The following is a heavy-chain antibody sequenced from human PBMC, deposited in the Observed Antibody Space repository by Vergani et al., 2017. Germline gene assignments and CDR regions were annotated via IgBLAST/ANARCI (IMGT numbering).Heavy chain of an antibody. D-gene: IGHD2-2*01. Sequence: QVQLQESGPGLVKPSGTLSLTCAVSGGSISSSNWWSWVRQPPGKGLEWIGEIYHSGSTNYNPSLKSRVTISVDKSKNKFSLKLSSVTAADTAVYYCARDPDCSSTSCYGGHDAFDIWGQGTMVTVSS. J-gene: IGHJ3*02. V-gene: IGHV4-4*02. CDR1: GGSISSSNW. CDR2: IYHSGST. CDR3: ARDPDCSSTSCYGGHDAFDI.